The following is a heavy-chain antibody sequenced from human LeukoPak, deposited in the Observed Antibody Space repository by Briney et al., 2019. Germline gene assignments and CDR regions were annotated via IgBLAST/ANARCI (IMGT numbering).Heavy chain of an antibody. J-gene: IGHJ5*02. CDR1: GFAFSSYA. CDR3: AKDSGNRDNWFDP. Sequence: GGSLRLSCAASGFAFSSYAMTWVRHAPGKGLEWVSDISGSGASTYYADSVKGRFTISRDNSKNTLYLQMNSLRAEDTAVYYCAKDSGNRDNWFDPWGQGTLVTVSS. CDR2: ISGSGAST. D-gene: IGHD1-14*01. V-gene: IGHV3-23*01.